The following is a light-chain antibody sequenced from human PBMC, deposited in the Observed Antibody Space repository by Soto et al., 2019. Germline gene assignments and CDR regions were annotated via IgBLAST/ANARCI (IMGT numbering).Light chain of an antibody. Sequence: EIVLTQSPGTLSLSPGDRATLSCRASQTISSTYLAWYQQKSGQAHRLLIYGASSRATGIPDRFTGSGSGTDFTLTISRLEPEDFAVYYCQQYGSSTGITFGQGTRLEIK. CDR1: QTISSTY. J-gene: IGKJ5*01. CDR3: QQYGSSTGIT. CDR2: GAS. V-gene: IGKV3-20*01.